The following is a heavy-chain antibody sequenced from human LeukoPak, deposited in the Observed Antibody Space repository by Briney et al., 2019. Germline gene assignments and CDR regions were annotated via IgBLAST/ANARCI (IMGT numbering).Heavy chain of an antibody. CDR2: IYYSGST. V-gene: IGHV4-31*03. D-gene: IGHD2-15*01. CDR3: AREYCSGDSCYPGGNWFDP. Sequence: SSQTLSLTCTVSGGSISSGGYYWSWIRQHPGKGLEWNGYIYYSGSTYYNPSVKSRVTISADTSKNQFSLKLTSVTAADTAVYYCAREYCSGDSCYPGGNWFDPWGQGTLVTVSS. CDR1: GGSISSGGYY. J-gene: IGHJ5*02.